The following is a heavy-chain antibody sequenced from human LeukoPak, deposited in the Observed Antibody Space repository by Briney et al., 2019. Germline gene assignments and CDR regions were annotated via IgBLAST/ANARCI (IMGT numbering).Heavy chain of an antibody. Sequence: PSGTLSLTCAVSGGSISSSNWWSWVRQPPGKGLEWIGEIYHSGSTNYNPSLKSRVTISVDKSKNQFSLKLSSVTAADTAVYYCARHYSSGWSPFDYWGQGTLVTVSS. J-gene: IGHJ4*02. V-gene: IGHV4-4*02. CDR2: IYHSGST. D-gene: IGHD6-19*01. CDR1: GGSISSSNW. CDR3: ARHYSSGWSPFDY.